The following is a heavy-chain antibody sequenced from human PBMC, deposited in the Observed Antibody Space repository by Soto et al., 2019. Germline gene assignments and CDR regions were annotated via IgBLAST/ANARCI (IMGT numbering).Heavy chain of an antibody. CDR3: ARVARGAWGVFEN. V-gene: IGHV3-74*01. CDR2: ADYDASTT. CDR1: GFTFSSYW. Sequence: EVQLVESGGGLVQPGGSLRLSCAASGFTFSSYWMHWVRQAPGKGLVWVSRADYDASTTNYADSVKGRFTISRDNAKNTLYPQMNSLTAEDTAIYYCARVARGAWGVFENWGQGTLVTVSS. D-gene: IGHD3-16*01. J-gene: IGHJ4*02.